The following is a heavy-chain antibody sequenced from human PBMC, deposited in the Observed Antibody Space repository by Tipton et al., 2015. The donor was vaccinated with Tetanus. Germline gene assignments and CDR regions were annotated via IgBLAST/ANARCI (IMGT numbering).Heavy chain of an antibody. CDR1: GGSISSYY. J-gene: IGHJ6*02. CDR2: IYYSGST. D-gene: IGHD1-1*01. V-gene: IGHV4-59*01. CDR3: ARDHNWNDYYYGMDV. Sequence: TLSLTCTVSGGSISSYYWSWIRQPPGKGLEWIGYIYYSGSTNYNPSLKSRVTISVDTSKNQFSLKLSSVTAADTAVYYCARDHNWNDYYYGMDVWGQGTTVTVSS.